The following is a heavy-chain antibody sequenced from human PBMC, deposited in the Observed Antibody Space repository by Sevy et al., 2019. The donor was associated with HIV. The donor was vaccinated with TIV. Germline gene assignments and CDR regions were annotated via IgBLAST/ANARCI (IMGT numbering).Heavy chain of an antibody. CDR3: AKDGRSSSWFFDY. V-gene: IGHV3-43*01. CDR2: ISWDGGST. Sequence: GGSLRLSCAASGFTFDDYTMHWVRQAPGKGLEWVSLISWDGGSTYYADSVKGRFTISRDKSKNSLYLQMNSLRTEDTALYYCAKDGRSSSWFFDYWGQGTLVTVSS. D-gene: IGHD6-13*01. CDR1: GFTFDDYT. J-gene: IGHJ4*02.